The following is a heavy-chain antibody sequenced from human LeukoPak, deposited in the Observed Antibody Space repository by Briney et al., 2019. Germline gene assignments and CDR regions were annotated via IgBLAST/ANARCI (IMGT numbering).Heavy chain of an antibody. CDR3: ARGRRYYYGSGSLNPNWFDP. D-gene: IGHD3-10*01. CDR2: IYYSGST. V-gene: IGHV4-39*07. Sequence: SETLSLTCTVSGGSISSRSYYWGWIRQPPGKGLEWIGNIYYSGSTNYNPSLKSRVTISVDTSKNQFSLKLSSVTAADTAVYYCARGRRYYYGSGSLNPNWFDPWGQGTLVTVSS. J-gene: IGHJ5*02. CDR1: GGSISSRSYY.